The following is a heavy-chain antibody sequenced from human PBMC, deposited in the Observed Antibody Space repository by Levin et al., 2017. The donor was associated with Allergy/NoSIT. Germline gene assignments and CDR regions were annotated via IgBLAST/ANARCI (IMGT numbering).Heavy chain of an antibody. V-gene: IGHV3-30-3*01. J-gene: IGHJ3*02. Sequence: PGGSLRLSCAASGFNFNIYAMHWVRQAPGKGLEWVAVLSYDGTTRYYADTVKGRLTVSRDNSKNTVFLQMSGLRPEDTAVYYCARDGVGGSYYGEYPQGDAFDIWGQGTMVTVSS. CDR2: LSYDGTTR. CDR1: GFNFNIYA. D-gene: IGHD4-17*01. CDR3: ARDGVGGSYYGEYPQGDAFDI.